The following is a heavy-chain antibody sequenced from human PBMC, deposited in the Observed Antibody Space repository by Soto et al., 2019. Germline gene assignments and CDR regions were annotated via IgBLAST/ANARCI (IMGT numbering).Heavy chain of an antibody. Sequence: SETLSLTCAVYGGSFSGYYGSWIRQPPGKGLEWIGEINHSGSTNYNPSLKSRVTISVDTSKNQFSLKLSSVTAADTAVYYCARGIPYCSSTSCPEGKYYFDYWGQGTLVTVSS. V-gene: IGHV4-34*01. CDR1: GGSFSGYY. J-gene: IGHJ4*02. CDR2: INHSGST. CDR3: ARGIPYCSSTSCPEGKYYFDY. D-gene: IGHD2-2*01.